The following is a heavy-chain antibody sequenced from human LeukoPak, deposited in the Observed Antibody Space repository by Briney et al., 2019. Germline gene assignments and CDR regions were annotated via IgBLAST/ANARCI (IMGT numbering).Heavy chain of an antibody. CDR3: ARDYCSSTSCYSGAFDY. D-gene: IGHD2-2*02. V-gene: IGHV3-48*03. CDR1: GFTFSSYE. CDR2: ISSSGSTI. J-gene: IGHJ4*02. Sequence: GGSQRLSCAASGFTFSSYEMNWVRQAPGKGLEWVSYISSSGSTIYYADSVKGRFTISRDNAKNSLYLQMNSLRAEDTAVYYCARDYCSSTSCYSGAFDYWGQGTLVTVSS.